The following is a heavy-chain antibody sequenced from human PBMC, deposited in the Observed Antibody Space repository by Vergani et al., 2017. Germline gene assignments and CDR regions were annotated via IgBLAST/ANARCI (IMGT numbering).Heavy chain of an antibody. Sequence: QVQLQQWGAGLLKPSETLSLTCAVYGGSFSGYYWSWIRQPPGKGLEWIGEINHSGSTNYNPSLKSRVTISVDTSKNQFSLKLSSVTAADTAVYYCARVGQRIHDYWGQGTLVTVSS. CDR3: ARVGQRIHDY. J-gene: IGHJ4*02. CDR1: GGSFSGYY. D-gene: IGHD6-25*01. CDR2: INHSGST. V-gene: IGHV4-34*01.